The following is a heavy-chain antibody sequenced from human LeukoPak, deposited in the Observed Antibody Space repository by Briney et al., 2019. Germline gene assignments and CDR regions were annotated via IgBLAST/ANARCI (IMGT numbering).Heavy chain of an antibody. CDR3: ARGAATGPTLGLDY. CDR1: GFTFSTYG. D-gene: IGHD6-13*01. J-gene: IGHJ4*02. Sequence: PGGSLRLSCAASGFTFSTYGFHWVRQAPGKGLEWVAVIWSDGNNKYYADSVKGRFTISRDISKNTVYLQMNSLRAEDTAVYYCARGAATGPTLGLDYWGQGTLVTVSS. CDR2: IWSDGNNK. V-gene: IGHV3-33*01.